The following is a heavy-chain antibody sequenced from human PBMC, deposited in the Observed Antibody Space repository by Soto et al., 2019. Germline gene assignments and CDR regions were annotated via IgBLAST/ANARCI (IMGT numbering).Heavy chain of an antibody. CDR3: ARNNVLLWFGELLGAPHFDY. D-gene: IGHD3-10*01. V-gene: IGHV3-11*01. Sequence: QVQLVESGGGLVKPGGSLRLSCAASGFTFSDYYMSWIRQAPGKGLEWVSYISSSGSTIYYADSVKGRFTISRDNAKNSLYLQMNRLRAEDTAVYYCARNNVLLWFGELLGAPHFDYWGQGTLVTVSS. J-gene: IGHJ4*02. CDR1: GFTFSDYY. CDR2: ISSSGSTI.